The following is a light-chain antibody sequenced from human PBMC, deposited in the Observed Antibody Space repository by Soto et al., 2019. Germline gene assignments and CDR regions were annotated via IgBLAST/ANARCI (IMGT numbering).Light chain of an antibody. CDR1: AMPNQY. Sequence: SYELTQPPSVSLSPGQTARSACSGDAMPNQYAYWYQQKPGQAPILVIYKDNERPSGIPERFSGSNSGTTATLTNSGVKAEDEADYYCQSSDRSGTSVVFGGGTKLTVL. V-gene: IGLV3-25*01. J-gene: IGLJ2*01. CDR3: QSSDRSGTSVV. CDR2: KDN.